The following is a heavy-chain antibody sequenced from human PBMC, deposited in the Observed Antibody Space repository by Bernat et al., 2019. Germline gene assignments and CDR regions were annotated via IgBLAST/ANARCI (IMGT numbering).Heavy chain of an antibody. J-gene: IGHJ6*02. CDR2: IWYDGSNK. CDR1: GFTVSSNY. Sequence: VQLVESGGGLIQPGGSLRLSCAASGFTVSSNYMSWVRQAPGKGLEWVAVIWYDGSNKYYADSVKGRFTISRDNSKNTLYLQMNSLRAEDTAVYYCAREYGMDVWGQGTTVTVSS. CDR3: AREYGMDV. V-gene: IGHV3-33*08.